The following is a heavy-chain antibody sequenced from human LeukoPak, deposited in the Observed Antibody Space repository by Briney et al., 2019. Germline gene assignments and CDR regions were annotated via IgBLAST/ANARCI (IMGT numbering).Heavy chain of an antibody. CDR3: AKDSSNWSFDY. CDR2: IRYDESNK. V-gene: IGHV3-30*02. CDR1: GFTFSSYG. Sequence: GGSLRLSCAASGFTFSSYGMHWVRQAPGKGLEWVAFIRYDESNKFYADSVKGRFIISRDNSKNTLYLQMNSLRDEDTAMYYCAKDSSNWSFDYWGQGTLVTVSS. D-gene: IGHD6-13*01. J-gene: IGHJ4*02.